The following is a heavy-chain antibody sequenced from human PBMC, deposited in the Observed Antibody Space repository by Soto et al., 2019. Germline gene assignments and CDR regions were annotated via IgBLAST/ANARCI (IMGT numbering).Heavy chain of an antibody. Sequence: QVQLVQSGAEVKKPGSSMKVSCKASGGTFSSYAISWVRQVPGQGLEWMGGIIPIFGTADYAQKCHGRVTITADESTSTAYMELSSLRSEDTAVYYCARGITGTVTYYYGLDVWGQGTTVTVSS. CDR2: IIPIFGTA. V-gene: IGHV1-69*12. D-gene: IGHD1-20*01. CDR1: GGTFSSYA. J-gene: IGHJ6*02. CDR3: ARGITGTVTYYYGLDV.